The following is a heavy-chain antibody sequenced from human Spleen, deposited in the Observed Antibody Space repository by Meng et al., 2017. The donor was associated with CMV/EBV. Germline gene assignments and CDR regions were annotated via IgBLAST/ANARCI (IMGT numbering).Heavy chain of an antibody. Sequence: GESLKISCAASGFTFSSYSMNWVRQAPGKGLEWVSSISSSSSYIYYADSVKGRFTISRDNVKNSVYLQMNSLRADDTAVYYCAKVGSSTRLERDWGQGTLVTVSS. D-gene: IGHD1-1*01. V-gene: IGHV3-21*01. CDR1: GFTFSSYS. CDR2: ISSSSSYI. CDR3: AKVGSSTRLERD. J-gene: IGHJ4*02.